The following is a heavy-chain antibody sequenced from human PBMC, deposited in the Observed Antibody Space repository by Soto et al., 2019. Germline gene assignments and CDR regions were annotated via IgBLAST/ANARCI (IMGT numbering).Heavy chain of an antibody. J-gene: IGHJ4*02. D-gene: IGHD1-1*01. V-gene: IGHV1-69*11. CDR3: ARGEVEPFDY. Sequence: SVKVSCKVSGYTLTELSMHWVRQAPGQGLEWMGRIIPLLDTTNYAQKFQGGVTITADESTSTAYMELSSLRSEDTAVYYCARGEVEPFDYWGQGTLVTVSS. CDR1: GYTLTELS. CDR2: IIPLLDTT.